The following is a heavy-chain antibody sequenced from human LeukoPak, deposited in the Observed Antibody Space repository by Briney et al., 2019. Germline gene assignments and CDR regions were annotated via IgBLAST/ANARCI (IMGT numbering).Heavy chain of an antibody. CDR2: IYHHSGST. CDR3: YLGRTNYYYYYMDV. J-gene: IGHJ6*03. Sequence: PSETLSLTCVVSGHSISSGYYWGWIRQPPGKGLEWVGSIYHHSGSTYYNPSLKSRVTISIDTSKNQFSLKLSSVTAADTAVYYCYLGRTNYYYYYMDVWGKGTTVTVSS. CDR1: GHSISSGYY. V-gene: IGHV4-38-2*01. D-gene: IGHD2-21*01.